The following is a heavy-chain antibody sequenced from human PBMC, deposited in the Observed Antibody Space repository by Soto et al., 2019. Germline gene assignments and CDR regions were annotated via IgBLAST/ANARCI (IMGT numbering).Heavy chain of an antibody. Sequence: EAQLVESGGGLVKPGGSLRLSCAASGFTFSNAWMNWVRQAPGKGLEWVGRIKRQSGGGATDYAAPVKGSFTISRDDSKSTLDLQMNTRKIDDPAIYYCTAGYSVSDWDGYWGQGTLVAVSS. CDR3: TAGYSVSDWDGY. CDR1: GFTFSNAW. V-gene: IGHV3-15*07. J-gene: IGHJ4*02. CDR2: IKRQSGGGAT. D-gene: IGHD5-12*01.